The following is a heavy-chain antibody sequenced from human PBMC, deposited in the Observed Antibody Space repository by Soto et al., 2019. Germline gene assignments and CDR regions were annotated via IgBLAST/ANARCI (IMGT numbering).Heavy chain of an antibody. CDR1: GFTFSRYW. V-gene: IGHV3-74*01. D-gene: IGHD3-3*01. Sequence: EVQLVESGGGLVQPGGSLRLSCAASGFTFSRYWMHWVRQAPGKGLEWVSRIDSYGSATSQVDSVEGRFTISRDNAKNTWYLQMSSLRAEDTAVYYCARGWVEGLSRQPPTEYWGQGTLVTVSS. J-gene: IGHJ4*02. CDR2: IDSYGSAT. CDR3: ARGWVEGLSRQPPTEY.